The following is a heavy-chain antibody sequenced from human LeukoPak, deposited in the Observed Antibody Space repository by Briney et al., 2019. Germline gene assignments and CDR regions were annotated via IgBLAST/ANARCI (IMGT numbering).Heavy chain of an antibody. D-gene: IGHD3-10*01. Sequence: ASVKVSCKASGYTFTSYYMHWVRQAPGQGLEWMGIINPSGGSTSYAQKFQGRVTMTRDTSTSTVYMELSSLRSEDTAVYYCARESLRVSGIEYYFDYWGQGTLVTVSS. CDR2: INPSGGST. J-gene: IGHJ4*02. CDR1: GYTFTSYY. V-gene: IGHV1-46*01. CDR3: ARESLRVSGIEYYFDY.